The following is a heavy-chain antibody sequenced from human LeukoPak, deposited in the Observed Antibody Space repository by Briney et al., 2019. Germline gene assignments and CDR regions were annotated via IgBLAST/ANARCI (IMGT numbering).Heavy chain of an antibody. V-gene: IGHV4-4*07. CDR3: ARDYGGWRFDY. D-gene: IGHD2-8*01. CDR1: GASISSYY. Sequence: SETLSLTCTVSGASISSYYWSWIGQPAGKGLEWIGRIYTSGSTNYNPSLKSRVTLSVDTSKNQFSLKLRSVTAADTAVYYCARDYGGWRFDYWGQGTLVTVSS. J-gene: IGHJ4*02. CDR2: IYTSGST.